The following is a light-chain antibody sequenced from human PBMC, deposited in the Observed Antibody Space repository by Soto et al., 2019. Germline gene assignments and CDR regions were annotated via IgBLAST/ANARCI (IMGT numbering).Light chain of an antibody. J-gene: IGLJ1*01. CDR2: DVS. CDR1: SSDVGGYNY. Sequence: QSVLTQPASVSGSPGQSITISCTGTSSDVGGYNYVSWYQQHPGKAPKLMIYDVSNRPSGVSNRFSGSKSGNTASLTISRLQAEDEADYYCSSYTSSSTLNVFGTGTKLTVL. V-gene: IGLV2-14*01. CDR3: SSYTSSSTLNV.